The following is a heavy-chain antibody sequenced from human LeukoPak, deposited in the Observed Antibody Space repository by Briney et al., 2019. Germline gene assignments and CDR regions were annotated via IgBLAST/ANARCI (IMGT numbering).Heavy chain of an antibody. CDR3: AKYRGFGDSYDS. CDR1: GFTLGAM. CDR2: IGDSGGST. J-gene: IGHJ4*02. D-gene: IGHD3-10*01. Sequence: GGPLRLSCAASGFTLGAMSWLRQAPGKGLEWVSTIGDSGGSTYYADSVKGRFTISRDNSKNTLYLQMNSLRAEDSAVYYCAKYRGFGDSYDSWGQGTLVTVSS. V-gene: IGHV3-23*01.